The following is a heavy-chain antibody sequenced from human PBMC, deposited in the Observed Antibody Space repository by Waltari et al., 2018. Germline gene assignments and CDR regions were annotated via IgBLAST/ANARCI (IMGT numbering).Heavy chain of an antibody. J-gene: IGHJ4*02. D-gene: IGHD1-26*01. Sequence: QMQLQESGPGLVKPSETLSLTCTVPGGSISSSSYYWGWIRQPTGKGLEWIATIYYNGGTQYNPSLRSRVTISIDTSKNQFSLNLSSVTAADTAVYYCAREARVGASASGGYWGQGTLVTVSS. V-gene: IGHV4-39*07. CDR3: AREARVGASASGGY. CDR2: IYYNGGT. CDR1: GGSISSSSYY.